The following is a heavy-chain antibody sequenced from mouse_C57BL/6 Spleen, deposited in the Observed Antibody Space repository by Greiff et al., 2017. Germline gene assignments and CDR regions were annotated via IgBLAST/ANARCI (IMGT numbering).Heavy chain of an antibody. V-gene: IGHV2-2*01. CDR3: ARGYDYDVGDAMDY. CDR2: IWSGGST. D-gene: IGHD2-4*01. Sequence: VQLQESGPGLVQPSQSLSITCTVSGFSLTSYGVHWVRQSPGKGLEWLGVIWSGGSTDYNAAFISRLSISKDNSKSQVFFKMNSLQADDTAIYYCARGYDYDVGDAMDYWGQGTSVTVSS. J-gene: IGHJ4*01. CDR1: GFSLTSYG.